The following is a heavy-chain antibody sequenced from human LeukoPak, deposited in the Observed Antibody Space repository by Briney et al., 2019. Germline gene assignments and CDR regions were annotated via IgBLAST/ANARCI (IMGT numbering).Heavy chain of an antibody. V-gene: IGHV4-59*08. D-gene: IGHD3-10*01. CDR2: IYYSGST. CDR3: ARQGALWVRGVITNYYYYYYMDV. Sequence: TSSETLSLTCTVSGGSISSYYWSWIRQPPGKGLEWIGYIYYSGSTNYNPSLKSRVTISVDTSKNQFSLKLSSVTAADTAVYYCARQGALWVRGVITNYYYYYYMDVWGKGTTVTISS. CDR1: GGSISSYY. J-gene: IGHJ6*03.